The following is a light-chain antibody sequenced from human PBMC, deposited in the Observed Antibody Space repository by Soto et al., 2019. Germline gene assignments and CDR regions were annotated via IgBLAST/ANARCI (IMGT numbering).Light chain of an antibody. CDR2: GAS. J-gene: IGKJ1*01. CDR3: QQYSDWRPQ. V-gene: IGKV3-15*01. Sequence: EIVMTQSPATLSVSPGERATLFCRASHSVSSSLAWYQQKPGQAPRLLIHGASTRATSIPARFSGSGSGTEFTLTISSLQSEDFAVYYCQQYSDWRPQFGQGTKVEIK. CDR1: HSVSSS.